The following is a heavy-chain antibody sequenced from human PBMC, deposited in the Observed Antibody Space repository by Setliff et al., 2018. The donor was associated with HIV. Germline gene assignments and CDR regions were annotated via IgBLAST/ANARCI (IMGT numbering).Heavy chain of an antibody. CDR1: SGSFSGYY. CDR2: INHSGST. Sequence: KPSETLSLTCAVYSGSFSGYYWSWIRQPPGKGLEWIGEINHSGSTNYNPSLKSRVTVSVDTSKNQFSLRLRSVTAADTAVYYCARVFPPTRGATTNTPPGVFGIWGQGTMVTVSS. D-gene: IGHD1-1*01. J-gene: IGHJ3*02. CDR3: ARVFPPTRGATTNTPPGVFGI. V-gene: IGHV4-34*01.